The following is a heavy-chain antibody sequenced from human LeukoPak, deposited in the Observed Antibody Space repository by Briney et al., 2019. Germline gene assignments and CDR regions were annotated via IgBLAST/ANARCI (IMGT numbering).Heavy chain of an antibody. CDR2: ISGSGGST. J-gene: IGHJ4*02. D-gene: IGHD5-24*01. V-gene: IGHV3-23*01. CDR3: AKDRERWLQFNYFDY. CDR1: GFTFSSDA. Sequence: GGSLRLSCAASGFTFSSDAMSWIRQAPGKGLEWVSAISGSGGSTYYADSVKGRFTISRDNSKNTLYLQMNSLRAEDTAVYYCAKDRERWLQFNYFDYWGQGTLVTVSS.